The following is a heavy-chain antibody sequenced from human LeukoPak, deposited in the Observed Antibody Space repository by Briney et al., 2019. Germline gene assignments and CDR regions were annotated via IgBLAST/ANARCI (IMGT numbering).Heavy chain of an antibody. Sequence: GGSLRLSCAGSVFTFRRYSMNWFRQAPRKGRERVSSISSRSNNIFYADSVKGRFTISRDNAKNSLYLQMKSLGAEDTAVYYCARDAQWLVPEGYFYYMDVWGKGPTVTVSS. CDR1: VFTFRRYS. CDR2: ISSRSNNI. J-gene: IGHJ6*03. D-gene: IGHD6-19*01. CDR3: ARDAQWLVPEGYFYYMDV. V-gene: IGHV3-21*01.